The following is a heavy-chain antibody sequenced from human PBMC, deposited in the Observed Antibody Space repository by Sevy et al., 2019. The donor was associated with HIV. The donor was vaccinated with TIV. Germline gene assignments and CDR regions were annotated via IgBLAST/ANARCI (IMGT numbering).Heavy chain of an antibody. CDR3: ARGGRITIFGVARDFDY. CDR2: ISYDGSNK. V-gene: IGHV3-30-3*01. D-gene: IGHD3-3*01. J-gene: IGHJ4*02. CDR1: GFTFSSYA. Sequence: GGSLRLPCAASGFTFSSYAMHWVRQAPGKGLEWVAVISYDGSNKYYADSVKGRFTISRDNSKNKLYLQMNSLRAEDTAVYYCARGGRITIFGVARDFDYWGQGTLVTVSS.